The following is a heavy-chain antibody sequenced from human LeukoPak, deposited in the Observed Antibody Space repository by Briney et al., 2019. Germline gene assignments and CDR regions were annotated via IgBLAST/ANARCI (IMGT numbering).Heavy chain of an antibody. V-gene: IGHV3-30*18. D-gene: IGHD6-19*01. Sequence: PGGSLRLSCAASGFTFSSYGMHWVRQAPGKGLEWVAVISYDGSNKYYADSVKGRFTISRDNSKNTLYLQMNSLRAEDTAVYYCAKGHQWLVFDFGDYWGQGTLVTVSS. CDR2: ISYDGSNK. CDR3: AKGHQWLVFDFGDY. CDR1: GFTFSSYG. J-gene: IGHJ4*02.